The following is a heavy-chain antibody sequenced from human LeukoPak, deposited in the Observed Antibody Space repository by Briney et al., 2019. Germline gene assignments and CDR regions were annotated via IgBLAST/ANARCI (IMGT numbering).Heavy chain of an antibody. CDR1: GGTFSSYA. CDR2: IIPIFGTA. J-gene: IGHJ4*02. D-gene: IGHD3-22*01. Sequence: APVKVSCKASGGTFSSYAISWVRQAPGQGLEWMGGIIPIFGTANYAQKFQGRVTITTDESTSTAYMELSSLRSEDTAVYYCASILDSSGYLDYWGQGTLVTVSS. CDR3: ASILDSSGYLDY. V-gene: IGHV1-69*05.